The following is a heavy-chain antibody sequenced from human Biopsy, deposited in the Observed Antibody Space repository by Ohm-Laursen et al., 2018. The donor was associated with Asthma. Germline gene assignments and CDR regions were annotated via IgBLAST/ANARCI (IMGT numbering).Heavy chain of an antibody. D-gene: IGHD4-23*01. CDR3: ARESGQDSGGTGAFDR. J-gene: IGHJ3*02. CDR1: GFVFSQSG. V-gene: IGHV3-30*03. CDR2: ISSDGHNK. Sequence: SLRLSCSAPGFVFSQSGMHWIRQAPGKGLEWVALISSDGHNKYYKDSVKGRFTISRDNSKLRLYLEINSLRVEDSAVYYCARESGQDSGGTGAFDRWGQGIMVAVSS.